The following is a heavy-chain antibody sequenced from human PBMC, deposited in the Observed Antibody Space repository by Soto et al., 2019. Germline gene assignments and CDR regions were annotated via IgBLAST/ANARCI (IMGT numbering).Heavy chain of an antibody. CDR3: ASQKLDVPAFFDY. J-gene: IGHJ4*02. V-gene: IGHV4-59*01. CDR2: LYNTGST. Sequence: ETLSLTCTVSGASISRYYWSWIRQSPGKGLEWIGYLYNTGSTIYNPSLKSRVTISVDTSKNQFSLKMNSVTAADTAVYYCASQKLDVPAFFDYWSQGTLVTVSS. D-gene: IGHD3-3*02. CDR1: GASISRYY.